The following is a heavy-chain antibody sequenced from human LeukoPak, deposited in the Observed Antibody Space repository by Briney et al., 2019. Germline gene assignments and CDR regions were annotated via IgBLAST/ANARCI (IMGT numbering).Heavy chain of an antibody. CDR3: ARGRIASGAYYYYMDV. D-gene: IGHD2-21*01. CDR1: GGSFSSYY. V-gene: IGHV4-34*01. J-gene: IGHJ6*03. CDR2: INHSGST. Sequence: SETLSLTCAVFGGSFSSYYWSWIRQPPGKGLEWIGEINHSGSTIYNPSFKSRVTISVDTSKNQVSLKLSSVTAADTAAYYCARGRIASGAYYYYMDVWGKGTTVTVSS.